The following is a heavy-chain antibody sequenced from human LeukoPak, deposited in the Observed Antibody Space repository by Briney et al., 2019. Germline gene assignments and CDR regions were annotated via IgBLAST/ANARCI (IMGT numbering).Heavy chain of an antibody. D-gene: IGHD6-19*01. CDR1: EFTVSSNY. J-gene: IGHJ4*02. Sequence: GGSLRLSCAASEFTVSSNYMNWVRQAPGKGLEWVSIIYSGGSTYYTDSVKGRFTISRDNSKNTLYLQMNSLRAEDTAVYYCVGSGWYGYFDYWGQGTLVTVSS. V-gene: IGHV3-53*01. CDR2: IYSGGST. CDR3: VGSGWYGYFDY.